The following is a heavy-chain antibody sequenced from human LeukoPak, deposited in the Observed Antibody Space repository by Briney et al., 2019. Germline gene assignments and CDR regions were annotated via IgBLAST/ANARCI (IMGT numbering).Heavy chain of an antibody. V-gene: IGHV3-74*01. D-gene: IGHD6-13*01. CDR1: GFSFSGHW. Sequence: GGSLRLSCAASGFSFSGHWIHWARQLPGKGLVWVSRISPTGSTTSYADSVKGRFTVSRDNAKNTLYLQVNNLRAEDTAVYYCARGPSSNWSGLDFWGQGTLLTVSS. J-gene: IGHJ4*02. CDR3: ARGPSSNWSGLDF. CDR2: ISPTGSTT.